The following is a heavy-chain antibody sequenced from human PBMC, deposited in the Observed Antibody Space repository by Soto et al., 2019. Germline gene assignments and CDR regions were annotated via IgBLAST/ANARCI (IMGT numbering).Heavy chain of an antibody. V-gene: IGHV3-7*01. CDR1: GFTFSSYW. CDR2: IKQDGSEK. J-gene: IGHJ3*02. CDR3: ARPQRYCSSTSCSPRAFDI. Sequence: GESLKISCAASGFTFSSYWMSWVRQAPGKGLEWVANIKQDGSEKYYVDSVKGRFTISRDNAKNSLYLQMNSLRAEDTAVYYCARPQRYCSSTSCSPRAFDIWGQGTMVTVSS. D-gene: IGHD2-2*01.